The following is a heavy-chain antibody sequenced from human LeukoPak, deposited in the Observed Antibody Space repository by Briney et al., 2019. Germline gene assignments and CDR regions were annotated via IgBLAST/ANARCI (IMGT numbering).Heavy chain of an antibody. V-gene: IGHV4-30-4*08. D-gene: IGHD2-2*01. J-gene: IGHJ4*02. Sequence: SETLSLTCTVSGGSISSGGYYWSWIRQHPGKGLEWIGYIYYSGSTYYNPSLKSRVTISVDTSKNQFSLKLSSVTAADTAVYYCARGASCYAFDYWGQGTLVTVSS. CDR1: GGSISSGGYY. CDR2: IYYSGST. CDR3: ARGASCYAFDY.